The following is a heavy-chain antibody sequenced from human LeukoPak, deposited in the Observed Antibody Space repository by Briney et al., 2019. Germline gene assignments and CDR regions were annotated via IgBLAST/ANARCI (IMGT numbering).Heavy chain of an antibody. CDR2: ISYDGSNK. CDR3: AKPHLYGSGQGNY. J-gene: IGHJ4*02. D-gene: IGHD3-10*01. Sequence: GGSLRLSCSASGVTFSSYGMHWVRQAPGKGLEWVAVISYDGSNKYHADSVKGRFTISRDNSKNTLYLQINSLRAEDTAVYYCAKPHLYGSGQGNYWGQGTLVTVSS. V-gene: IGHV3-30*18. CDR1: GVTFSSYG.